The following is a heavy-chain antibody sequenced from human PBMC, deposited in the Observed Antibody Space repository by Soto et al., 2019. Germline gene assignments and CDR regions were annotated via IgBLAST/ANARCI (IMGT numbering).Heavy chain of an antibody. CDR3: ARITYYDILTGPDY. J-gene: IGHJ4*02. V-gene: IGHV3-21*01. Sequence: GGSLRLSCAASGFTLSSYSMNWVRQAPGKGLEWVSSISSSSSYIYYADSVKGRFTISRDNAKNSPYLQMNSLRAEDTAVYYCARITYYDILTGPDYWGQGTLVTVSS. CDR1: GFTLSSYS. CDR2: ISSSSSYI. D-gene: IGHD3-9*01.